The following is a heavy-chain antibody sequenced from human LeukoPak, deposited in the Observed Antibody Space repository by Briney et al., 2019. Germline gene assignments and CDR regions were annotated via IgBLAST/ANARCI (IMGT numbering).Heavy chain of an antibody. D-gene: IGHD5-18*01. CDR1: GGSFSGYY. J-gene: IGHJ4*02. CDR2: INHSGST. CDR3: ARFRGIQLWLRAFDY. V-gene: IGHV4-34*01. Sequence: PSETLSLTCAVYGGSFSGYYWSWVRQPPGKGLEWIGEINHSGSTNYNPSLKSRVTISVDTSKNQFSLKLSSVTAADTAVYYCARFRGIQLWLRAFDYWGQGTLVTVSS.